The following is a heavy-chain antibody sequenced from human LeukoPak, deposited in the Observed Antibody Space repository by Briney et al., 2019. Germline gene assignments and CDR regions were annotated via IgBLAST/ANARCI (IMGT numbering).Heavy chain of an antibody. CDR3: ARVQRWLQFRGIHKLPYYFDY. V-gene: IGHV3-11*04. CDR1: GFTFSDYY. CDR2: ISSSGSTI. Sequence: PGGSLRLSCAASGFTFSDYYMSWIRQAPGKGREWVSYISSSGSTIYYADSVKGRFTISRDNAKNSLYLQMNRLRAEDTAVYYCARVQRWLQFRGIHKLPYYFDYWGQGTLVTVSS. D-gene: IGHD5-24*01. J-gene: IGHJ4*02.